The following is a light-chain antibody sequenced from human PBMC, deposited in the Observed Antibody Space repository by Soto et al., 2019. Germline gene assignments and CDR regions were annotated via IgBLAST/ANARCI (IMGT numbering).Light chain of an antibody. Sequence: QSALTQPASVSGSPGQSITISCTGTSSDVGGYNYVSWYQQHPGKAPKLMIYEVSNRPSGVSNRFSGCKSGNTASLTISGLQAEDEAAYYCSSYTSSSIEYVFGTGTKLTVL. CDR2: EVS. J-gene: IGLJ1*01. CDR1: SSDVGGYNY. V-gene: IGLV2-14*01. CDR3: SSYTSSSIEYV.